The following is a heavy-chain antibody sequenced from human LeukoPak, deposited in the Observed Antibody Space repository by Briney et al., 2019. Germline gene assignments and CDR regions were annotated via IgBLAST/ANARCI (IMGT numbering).Heavy chain of an antibody. CDR3: ARHYYGSGSYYYPVVYFDY. CDR1: GVSISSYY. V-gene: IGHV4-59*01. Sequence: PSETLSLTCTVSGVSISSYYWSWIRQPPGKGLEWIGYIYYSGSTNYNPSLKSRVTISVDTSKNQFSLKLSSVTAADTAVYYCARHYYGSGSYYYPVVYFDYWGQGTLVTVSS. J-gene: IGHJ4*02. CDR2: IYYSGST. D-gene: IGHD3-10*01.